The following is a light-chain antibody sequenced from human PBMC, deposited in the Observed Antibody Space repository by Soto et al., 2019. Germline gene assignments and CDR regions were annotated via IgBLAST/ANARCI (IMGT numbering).Light chain of an antibody. CDR3: LQYHYWWT. CDR1: QSISNN. V-gene: IGKV3-15*01. Sequence: ETVMTKSPTTLSLSPVEKATLSFRASQSISNNFAWFQQKPGQVPRLLIYGASNRATGVSARFSGSGSGTEFTLTISCLQSEDFAVYYCLQYHYWWTFGQGTKVDIK. J-gene: IGKJ1*01. CDR2: GAS.